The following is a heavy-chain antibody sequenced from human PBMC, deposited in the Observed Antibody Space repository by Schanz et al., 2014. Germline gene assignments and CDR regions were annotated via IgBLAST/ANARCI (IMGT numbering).Heavy chain of an antibody. D-gene: IGHD3-3*01. J-gene: IGHJ5*02. CDR1: GGTFSSYG. V-gene: IGHV1-69*08. CDR2: IIPNLGSA. Sequence: QVPLVQSGAEVKKPGSSVNVSCEASGGTFSSYGISWVRQAPGQGLEWMGRIIPNLGSANYAQKFQGRVTITADKSTSTVYMELSSLRSEDTAIYYCARGNTIFGVVILGWLDPWGQGTLVTVSS. CDR3: ARGNTIFGVVILGWLDP.